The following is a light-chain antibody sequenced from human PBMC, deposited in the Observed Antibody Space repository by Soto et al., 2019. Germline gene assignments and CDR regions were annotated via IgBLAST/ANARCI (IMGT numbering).Light chain of an antibody. V-gene: IGKV4-1*01. CDR1: QSVLYSSNNKNY. CDR3: LKYYGTRWT. Sequence: DIVMTQSPDSLAVSLGERATINCKSSQSVLYSSNNKNYLTWYQQKPGQPPKLLIYWASTRKSWVPDRFSGSGSGTDFTLTISNLQAEDVAVYYCLKYYGTRWTFGQGTKVEIK. CDR2: WAS. J-gene: IGKJ1*01.